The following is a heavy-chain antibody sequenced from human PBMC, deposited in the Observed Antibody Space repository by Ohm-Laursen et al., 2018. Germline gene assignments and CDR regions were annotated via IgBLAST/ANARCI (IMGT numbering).Heavy chain of an antibody. CDR2: ISGRGDYT. CDR1: GFTFSNYA. J-gene: IGHJ4*02. Sequence: GSLRLSCAASGFTFSNYAMNWVRQAPGKGLEWVSGISGRGDYTYYADSVKGRFTVSRDDSKSTLYLQMNSLRAEDTAVYYCAKCMGRSRHGVDYWGQGTLVTVSS. D-gene: IGHD2-2*01. V-gene: IGHV3-23*01. CDR3: AKCMGRSRHGVDY.